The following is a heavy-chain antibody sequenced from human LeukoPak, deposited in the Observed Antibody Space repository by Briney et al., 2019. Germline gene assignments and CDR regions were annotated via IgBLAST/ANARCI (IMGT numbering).Heavy chain of an antibody. V-gene: IGHV3-30*04. Sequence: GGSLRLSCAASGFTFSSYAMHWVRQAPGKGLEWVAVISYDGSNKYYADSVKGRFTISRDNSKNTLYLQMNSLRAEDTAVYYCAKDPRWGDSSGYYSNYFDYWGQGTLVTVSS. J-gene: IGHJ4*02. CDR2: ISYDGSNK. CDR3: AKDPRWGDSSGYYSNYFDY. D-gene: IGHD3-22*01. CDR1: GFTFSSYA.